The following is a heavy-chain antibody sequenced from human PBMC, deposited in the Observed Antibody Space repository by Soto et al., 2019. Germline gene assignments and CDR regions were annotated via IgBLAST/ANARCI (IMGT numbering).Heavy chain of an antibody. V-gene: IGHV3-43*01. CDR2: ISWDGGST. CDR3: AKDSGQWLTSPHFDY. Sequence: EVQLVESGGVVVQPGGSLRLSCAASGFTFDDYTMHWVRQAPGKGLEWVSLISWDGGSTYYADSVKGRFTISRDNSKNSLYLQMNGLRTEDTALYYCAKDSGQWLTSPHFDYWGQGTLVTVSS. D-gene: IGHD6-19*01. CDR1: GFTFDDYT. J-gene: IGHJ4*02.